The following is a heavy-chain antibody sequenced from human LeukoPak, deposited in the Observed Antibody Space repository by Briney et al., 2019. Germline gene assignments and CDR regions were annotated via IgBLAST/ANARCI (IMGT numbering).Heavy chain of an antibody. Sequence: ASVKVSCKASGGTFSSYAISWVRQAPGQGLEWMGGIIPIFGTANYAQKFQGRVTITADESTSTAYMELSSLRSEDTAVYYCARGAYYYDSSGYYHYYYYGIDVWGQGTTVTVSS. J-gene: IGHJ6*02. D-gene: IGHD3-22*01. V-gene: IGHV1-69*01. CDR3: ARGAYYYDSSGYYHYYYYGIDV. CDR1: GGTFSSYA. CDR2: IIPIFGTA.